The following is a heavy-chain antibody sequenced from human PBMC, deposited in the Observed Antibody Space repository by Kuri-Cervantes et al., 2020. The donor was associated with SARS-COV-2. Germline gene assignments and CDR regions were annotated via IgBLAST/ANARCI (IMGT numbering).Heavy chain of an antibody. Sequence: GESLKISCAASGFTFSSYAMSWVRQAPGKGLEWVSAISGSGGSTYYADSVKGRFTISRDNSKNTLYLQMNSLRAEDTAVYFCAKYLAYYYDSSGYCYELYDYYGMDVWGQGTTVTVSS. V-gene: IGHV3-23*01. D-gene: IGHD3-22*01. CDR3: AKYLAYYYDSSGYCYELYDYYGMDV. CDR2: ISGSGGST. J-gene: IGHJ6*02. CDR1: GFTFSSYA.